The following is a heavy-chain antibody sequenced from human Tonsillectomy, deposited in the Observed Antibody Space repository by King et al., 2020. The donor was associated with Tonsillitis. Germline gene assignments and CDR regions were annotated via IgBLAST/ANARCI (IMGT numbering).Heavy chain of an antibody. V-gene: IGHV4-59*01. J-gene: IGHJ6*03. CDR2: ISYSGSI. CDR1: GGSISSYY. Sequence: QLQESGPGLVKPSETLSLTCTVSGGSISSYYWSWIRQPPGKGLEWIGYISYSGSINYNPSLKSRVTISVDTSKNQFSLKLSSVTAADTAVYYCARARFGYYMDVWGKGTTVTVAS. D-gene: IGHD3-10*01. CDR3: ARARFGYYMDV.